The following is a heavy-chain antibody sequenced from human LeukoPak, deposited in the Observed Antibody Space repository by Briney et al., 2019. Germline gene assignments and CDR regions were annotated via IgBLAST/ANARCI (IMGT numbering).Heavy chain of an antibody. CDR2: INAYSGNT. J-gene: IGHJ4*02. CDR1: GYTFTSYG. Sequence: GASVKVSCKASGYTFTSYGISWVRQAPGQGLEWMGWINAYSGNTIYAQKLQGRVTMTTDTSTSTAYMELRSLRSDDTAVYFCARGGYYYDSSAYSHNYFDYWGQGTLVTVSS. D-gene: IGHD3-22*01. CDR3: ARGGYYYDSSAYSHNYFDY. V-gene: IGHV1-18*01.